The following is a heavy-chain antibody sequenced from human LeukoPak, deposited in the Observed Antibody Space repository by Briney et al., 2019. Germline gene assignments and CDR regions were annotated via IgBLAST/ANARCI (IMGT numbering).Heavy chain of an antibody. V-gene: IGHV4-39*07. D-gene: IGHD3/OR15-3a*01. CDR2: IYYSGTT. Sequence: SETLSLTCTVSGGSISSSSYYWGWIRQPPGKGLEWIVNIYYSGTTYYNPSLESRVTISLDTSKNQFSLKLSSVTAADTAVYYCARDKDYYFDYWGQGTLVTVSS. CDR1: GGSISSSSYY. J-gene: IGHJ4*02. CDR3: ARDKDYYFDY.